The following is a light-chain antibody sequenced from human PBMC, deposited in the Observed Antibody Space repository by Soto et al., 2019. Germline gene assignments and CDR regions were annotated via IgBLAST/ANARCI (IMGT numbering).Light chain of an antibody. CDR1: KNNLGSYDL. CDR3: SSYTTIKTVV. J-gene: IGLJ2*01. V-gene: IGLV2-14*02. CDR2: EAT. Sequence: QSVLTQPASVSGSPGQSITVSCTGTKNNLGSYDLVSWYQKYPDKAPTLLIYEATKRPSGISDRFSGSKSGFTASLTISGLRAEDEADYHCSSYTTIKTVVFGGGTKLTVL.